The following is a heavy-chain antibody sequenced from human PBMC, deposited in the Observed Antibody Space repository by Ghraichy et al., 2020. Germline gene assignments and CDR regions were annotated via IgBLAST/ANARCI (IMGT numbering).Heavy chain of an antibody. CDR3: ARGDDSSGYPPFDY. Sequence: SETLSLTCAVYGGSFSGYYWSWIRQPPGKGLEWIGEINHSGSTNYNPSLKSRVTISVDTSKNQFSLKLSSVTAADTAVYYCARGDDSSGYPPFDYWGQGTLFTVSS. CDR2: INHSGST. J-gene: IGHJ4*02. V-gene: IGHV4-34*01. CDR1: GGSFSGYY. D-gene: IGHD3-22*01.